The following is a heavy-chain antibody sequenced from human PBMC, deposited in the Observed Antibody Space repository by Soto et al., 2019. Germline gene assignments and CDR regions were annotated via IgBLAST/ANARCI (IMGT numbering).Heavy chain of an antibody. CDR2: IKSKADGETK. J-gene: IGHJ5*02. D-gene: IGHD4-4*01. CDR3: CVIKRRDQYSTSGYWFDP. CDR1: GFTFIHAW. V-gene: IGHV3-15*01. Sequence: GGSLRLSCAASGFTFIHAWMIWCGHSPGKGREWVGRIKSKADGETKDYGAPVRGRFTISRDDSQDILYLHMNSLRIEDTAVYYCCVIKRRDQYSTSGYWFDPWGPGTLVTVSS.